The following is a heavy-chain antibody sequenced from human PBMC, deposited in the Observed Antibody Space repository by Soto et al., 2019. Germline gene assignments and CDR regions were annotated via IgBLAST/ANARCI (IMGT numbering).Heavy chain of an antibody. J-gene: IGHJ3*02. CDR2: IWYDGSNK. CDR3: ARAYGRIAAAGDAFDI. CDR1: GFTFSSYG. D-gene: IGHD6-13*01. V-gene: IGHV3-33*01. Sequence: QVQLVESGGGVVQPGRSLRLSCAASGFTFSSYGMHWVRQAPGKGLEWVAVIWYDGSNKYYADSVKGRFTISRDNSKNTLYLQMNSPRAEDTAVYYCARAYGRIAAAGDAFDIWGQGTMVTVSS.